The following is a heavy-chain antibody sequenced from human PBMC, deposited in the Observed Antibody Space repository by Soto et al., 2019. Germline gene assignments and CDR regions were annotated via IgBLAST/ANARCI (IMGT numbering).Heavy chain of an antibody. D-gene: IGHD2-15*01. J-gene: IGHJ6*02. Sequence: QVQLVQSAAEVKKPGSSVKVSCKASGGTFSSYAISWVRQAPGQGLEWMGGIIPIFGTANYAQKFQGRVTLTADESTSTAYMELSSLSSEDTAVYYCARGEGYCSGGSCYYYGMDVWGQGTTVTVSS. CDR2: IIPIFGTA. CDR3: ARGEGYCSGGSCYYYGMDV. V-gene: IGHV1-69*01. CDR1: GGTFSSYA.